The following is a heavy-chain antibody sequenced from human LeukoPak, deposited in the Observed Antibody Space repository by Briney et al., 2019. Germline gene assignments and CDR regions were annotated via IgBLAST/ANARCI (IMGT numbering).Heavy chain of an antibody. V-gene: IGHV3-73*01. CDR3: TRQYGCGGGCFRFDP. J-gene: IGHJ5*02. D-gene: IGHD2-8*02. CDR1: GFTFSGTA. CDR2: IRSKANNYAT. Sequence: PGGSLRLSCAASGFTFSGTAMHWVRQASGKGLEWVGSIRSKANNYATGYAASVKGRFTISRDDSKNTAYLQMKSLKTEDTAVYYCTRQYGCGGGCFRFDPWGQGILVTVSS.